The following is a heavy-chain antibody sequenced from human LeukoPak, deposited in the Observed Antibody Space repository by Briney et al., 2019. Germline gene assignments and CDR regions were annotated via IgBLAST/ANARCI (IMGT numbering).Heavy chain of an antibody. CDR1: GGSVSSSTYY. D-gene: IGHD4-17*01. Sequence: SETLSLTCTVSGGSVSSSTYYWSWIRQPPGKGLEWIGYIYYSGSTNYNPSLKSRVTISVDTSKNQFSLKLSSVTAADTAVYYCARAVPPYYFDYWGQGTLVTVSS. V-gene: IGHV4-61*01. CDR2: IYYSGST. CDR3: ARAVPPYYFDY. J-gene: IGHJ4*02.